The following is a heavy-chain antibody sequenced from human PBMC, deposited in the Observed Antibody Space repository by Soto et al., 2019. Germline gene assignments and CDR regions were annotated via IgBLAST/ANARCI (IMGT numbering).Heavy chain of an antibody. CDR1: GYTFTSYG. CDR3: ARGEWLVRDRDSSYYYGMDV. Sequence: QVQLVQSGAEVKKPGASVKVSCKASGYTFTSYGISWVRQAPGQGLEWMGWISAYNGNTNYAQKFQGRVTMTTDTTXXTXYXALRSLRSDDTAVCYCARGEWLVRDRDSSYYYGMDVWGQGTTVTVSS. CDR2: ISAYNGNT. V-gene: IGHV1-18*01. D-gene: IGHD6-19*01. J-gene: IGHJ6*02.